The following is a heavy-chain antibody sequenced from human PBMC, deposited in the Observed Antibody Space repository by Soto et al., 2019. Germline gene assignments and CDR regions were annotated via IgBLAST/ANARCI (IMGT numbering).Heavy chain of an antibody. J-gene: IGHJ4*02. Sequence: ASVKVSCKASGGTFSSYAISWVRQAPGQGLEWMGGIIPIFGTANYAQKFQGRVTITADKSTSTAYMELSSLRSEDTAVYYCARVARGVGASDWGQGTLVTVST. D-gene: IGHD1-26*01. CDR1: GGTFSSYA. CDR2: IIPIFGTA. CDR3: ARVARGVGASD. V-gene: IGHV1-69*06.